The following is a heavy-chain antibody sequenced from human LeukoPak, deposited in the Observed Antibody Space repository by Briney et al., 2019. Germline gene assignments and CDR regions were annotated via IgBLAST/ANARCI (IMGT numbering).Heavy chain of an antibody. V-gene: IGHV7-4-1*02. D-gene: IGHD6-13*01. Sequence: ASVKVSCKASGYTFTNYAMNWVRQAPGQGLEWMGWINTNTGNPTYAQGFTGRFVFSLDTSVSTAYLQISSLKAEDTAMYYCARERRSSSPGEQQLVRAFDIWGLGTMVTVSS. J-gene: IGHJ3*02. CDR2: INTNTGNP. CDR1: GYTFTNYA. CDR3: ARERRSSSPGEQQLVRAFDI.